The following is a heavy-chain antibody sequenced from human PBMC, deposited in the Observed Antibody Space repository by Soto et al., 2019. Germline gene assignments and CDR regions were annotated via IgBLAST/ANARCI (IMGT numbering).Heavy chain of an antibody. CDR2: IRGFSPYT. CDR3: ARDRGYDAHDYYYNAMDV. CDR1: GFTFRTYT. D-gene: IGHD2-15*01. V-gene: IGHV3-21*01. J-gene: IGHJ6*02. Sequence: ESGGGLVKPGGSLRLSCVASGFTFRTYTMNWVRQAPGKGLEWVSGIRGFSPYTFYAESVKGRFTISRDNAKNSLYLQMNSLGAEDTAVYYCARDRGYDAHDYYYNAMDVWGQGTTVTVSS.